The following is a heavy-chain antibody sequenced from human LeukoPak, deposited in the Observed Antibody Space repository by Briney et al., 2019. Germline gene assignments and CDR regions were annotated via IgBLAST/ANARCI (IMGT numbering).Heavy chain of an antibody. D-gene: IGHD3-16*01. J-gene: IGHJ6*03. Sequence: GASVRVSCKASGYTFTSYDINWVRQATGQGLEWMGGIIPIFGTANYAQKFQGRVTITADESTSTAYMELSSLRSEDTAVYYCATGYGAGYYYYYMDVWGKGTTVTVSS. V-gene: IGHV1-69*13. CDR3: ATGYGAGYYYYYMDV. CDR1: GYTFTSYD. CDR2: IIPIFGTA.